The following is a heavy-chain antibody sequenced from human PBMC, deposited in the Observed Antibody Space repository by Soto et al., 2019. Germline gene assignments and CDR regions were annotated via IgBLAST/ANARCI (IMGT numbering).Heavy chain of an antibody. V-gene: IGHV4-30-4*01. Sequence: VQLQESGPGLVTPSQTLSLTCTVFGGSVSIGDYLWSWIRQRPGKGLGWIGYIHDSGNTYYNPSLKSRVTISLDTSKNQFSLKVTSMTAADTAVYFCARARGGDSGDYASLFDRWGQGNLVTVSS. J-gene: IGHJ5*02. D-gene: IGHD4-17*01. CDR1: GGSVSIGDYL. CDR3: ARARGGDSGDYASLFDR. CDR2: IHDSGNT.